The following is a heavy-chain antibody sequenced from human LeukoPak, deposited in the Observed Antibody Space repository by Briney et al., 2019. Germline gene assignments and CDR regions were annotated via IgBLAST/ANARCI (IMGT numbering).Heavy chain of an antibody. Sequence: PGGSLRLSCAASGFTFSSYSMNWVRQAPGKGLEWVSSISSSSSYIYYADSVKGRFTISRDNAKNSLYLQMNSLRAEDTAVYYCARDGWGIAPGYYSYNMDVWEKGTTVTVSS. D-gene: IGHD3-10*01. V-gene: IGHV3-21*01. CDR2: ISSSSSYI. CDR3: ARDGWGIAPGYYSYNMDV. CDR1: GFTFSSYS. J-gene: IGHJ6*03.